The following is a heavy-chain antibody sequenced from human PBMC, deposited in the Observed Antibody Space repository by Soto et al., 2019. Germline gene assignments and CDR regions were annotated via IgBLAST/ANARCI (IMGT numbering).Heavy chain of an antibody. V-gene: IGHV4-28*03. CDR1: GYSISNTNW. D-gene: IGHD6-6*01. CDR3: ARERPDGARLDP. J-gene: IGHJ5*02. Sequence: PSETLSLTCAVSGYSISNTNWWGWIRQPPGKGLEWIGYIYYSGSTYYNPSLKSRVTISVDTSKNQFSLKLSSVTAADTAVYYCARERPDGARLDPWGQGTLVTVSS. CDR2: IYYSGST.